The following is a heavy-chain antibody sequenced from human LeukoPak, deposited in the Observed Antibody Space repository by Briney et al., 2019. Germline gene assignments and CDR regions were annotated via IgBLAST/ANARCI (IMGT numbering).Heavy chain of an antibody. Sequence: ASVKVSCKASGYTFTGYYIHWVRQAPGQGLEWMGWINPNSGGTNYAQKFQGRVTMTRDTSISTAYMELSRLRSDDTAVYYCARGEVYCSSTSCYGTWFDPWGQGTLVTVSS. CDR3: ARGEVYCSSTSCYGTWFDP. CDR2: INPNSGGT. J-gene: IGHJ5*02. V-gene: IGHV1-2*02. D-gene: IGHD2-2*01. CDR1: GYTFTGYY.